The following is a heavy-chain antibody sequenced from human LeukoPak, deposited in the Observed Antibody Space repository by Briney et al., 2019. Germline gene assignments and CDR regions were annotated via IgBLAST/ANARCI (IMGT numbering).Heavy chain of an antibody. Sequence: GGSLRLSCAASGITFSSHTMNWVRQAPGKGLEWVSSISSSSSYIYYADSVKGRFTISRDNSKNTMFLQMNSLRAEDTAVYYCAKGGYCSSTSCYPADYWGQGTLVTVSS. J-gene: IGHJ4*02. V-gene: IGHV3-21*04. CDR2: ISSSSSYI. CDR1: GITFSSHT. D-gene: IGHD2-2*01. CDR3: AKGGYCSSTSCYPADY.